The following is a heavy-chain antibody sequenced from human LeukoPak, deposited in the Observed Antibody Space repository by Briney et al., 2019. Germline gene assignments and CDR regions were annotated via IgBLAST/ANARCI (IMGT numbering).Heavy chain of an antibody. V-gene: IGHV3-33*01. CDR1: GFRLSHSG. CDR3: ATDRATQYFDY. CDR2: IWYDGSNK. Sequence: PGMSLRLSCAASGFRLSHSGMHWVRQAPGKGLEWVAVIWYDGSNKDYADSVKGRFTVSRDNSRNTLFLQMNSLRVEDTAVYYCATDRATQYFDYWGQGTLVSVPS. J-gene: IGHJ4*02. D-gene: IGHD2-15*01.